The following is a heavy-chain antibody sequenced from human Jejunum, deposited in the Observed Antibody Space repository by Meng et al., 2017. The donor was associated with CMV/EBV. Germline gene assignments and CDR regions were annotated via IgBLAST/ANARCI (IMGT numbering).Heavy chain of an antibody. CDR1: GGSFSGYY. D-gene: IGHD3-10*01. CDR2: IKHGGST. Sequence: VSGGSFSGYYWTWIRQAPGKGLEWIGEIKHGGSTKYNPSLKSRVTMLVDTSKKQVSLKVTSMTAADTALYYCARSYGSGSSRFDPWGQGTLVTVSS. J-gene: IGHJ5*02. CDR3: ARSYGSGSSRFDP. V-gene: IGHV4-34*01.